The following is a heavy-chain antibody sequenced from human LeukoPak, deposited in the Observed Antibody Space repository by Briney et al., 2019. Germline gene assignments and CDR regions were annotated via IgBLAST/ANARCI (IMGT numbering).Heavy chain of an antibody. CDR1: GFTVSSNY. CDR3: ARVSSGWSYYFDY. J-gene: IGHJ4*02. D-gene: IGHD6-19*01. V-gene: IGHV3-66*01. Sequence: GGSLRLSCAASGFTVSSNYMSWVRQAPGKGLEWISVIYSGGSTYYADSVKGRFTISRDNSKNTLYLQMNSLRAEDTAVYYCARVSSGWSYYFDYWGQGTLVTVSS. CDR2: IYSGGST.